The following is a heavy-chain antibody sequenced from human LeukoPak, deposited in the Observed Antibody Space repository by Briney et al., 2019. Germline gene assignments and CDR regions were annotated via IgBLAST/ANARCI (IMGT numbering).Heavy chain of an antibody. D-gene: IGHD3-3*01. CDR3: ARSAVHYDFWSGYFS. CDR2: ISAYNGNT. Sequence: GASVKVSCKASGYTFTSYGISWVRQAPGQGPEWMGWISAYNGNTNYAQKLQGRVTMTTDTSTSTAYMELRSLRSDDTAVYYCARSAVHYDFWSGYFSWGQGTLVTVSS. CDR1: GYTFTSYG. J-gene: IGHJ5*02. V-gene: IGHV1-18*01.